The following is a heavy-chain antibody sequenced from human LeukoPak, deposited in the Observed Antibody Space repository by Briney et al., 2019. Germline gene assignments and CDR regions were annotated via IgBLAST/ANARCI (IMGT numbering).Heavy chain of an antibody. Sequence: GGSLRLSCAASGFTFDDYGMHWVRQAPGKGLEWVSGISWNSGSKGYVDTVKGRFTISRDNDKNSLYLQMNSLKAEDMAMYYCAKGDISSQHSVNFDYKGHGTMVTVSS. D-gene: IGHD5-12*01. V-gene: IGHV3-9*03. CDR1: GFTFDDYG. J-gene: IGHJ4*01. CDR3: AKGDISSQHSVNFDY. CDR2: ISWNSGSK.